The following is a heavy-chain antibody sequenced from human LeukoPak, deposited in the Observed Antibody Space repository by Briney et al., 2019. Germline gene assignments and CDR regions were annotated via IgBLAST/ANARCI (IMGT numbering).Heavy chain of an antibody. V-gene: IGHV3-48*03. Sequence: GGSLRLSCAASGFTFSSYEMNWVRQAPGKGLEWVSYISSSGSTIYYADSVKGRFTISRDNAKNSLYLQMNSLRAEDPAVYYCARGLAVEGYAFDIWGQGTMVTVSS. J-gene: IGHJ3*02. CDR2: ISSSGSTI. CDR3: ARGLAVEGYAFDI. CDR1: GFTFSSYE. D-gene: IGHD6-19*01.